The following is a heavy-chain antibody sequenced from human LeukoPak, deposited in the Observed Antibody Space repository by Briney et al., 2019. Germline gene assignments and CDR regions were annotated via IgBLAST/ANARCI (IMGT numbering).Heavy chain of an antibody. J-gene: IGHJ1*01. Sequence: PSETLSLTCTVSGGSISSGSYYWSWIRQPAGKGLEWIGRIYTSGSTNYNPSLKSRVTISVDTSKNQFSLKLSSVTAADTAVYYCASAEPGGYFQHWGQGTLVTVSS. CDR3: ASAEPGGYFQH. CDR2: IYTSGST. CDR1: GGSISSGSYY. V-gene: IGHV4-61*02. D-gene: IGHD3-10*01.